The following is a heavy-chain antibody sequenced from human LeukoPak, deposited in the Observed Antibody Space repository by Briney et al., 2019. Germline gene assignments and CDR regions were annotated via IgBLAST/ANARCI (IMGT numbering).Heavy chain of an antibody. V-gene: IGHV4-34*01. Sequence: SETLSLTCAVYGGSFSNNYWCWIRQSPGKGLEWIGEIDDSGTINYNPSLMSCVTISVDKSKNQFSLKLRSATAPHTAVYYCARRWNYGRNYYIDVWGKGATVSVSS. D-gene: IGHD1-7*01. CDR1: GGSFSNNY. CDR3: ARRWNYGRNYYIDV. CDR2: IDDSGTI. J-gene: IGHJ6*03.